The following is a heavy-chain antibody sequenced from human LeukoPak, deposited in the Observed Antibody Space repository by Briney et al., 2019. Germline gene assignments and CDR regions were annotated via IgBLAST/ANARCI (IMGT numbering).Heavy chain of an antibody. CDR1: GFTVSSIY. D-gene: IGHD2-15*01. V-gene: IGHV3-66*01. CDR3: ARGGSWRVVDY. J-gene: IGHJ4*02. Sequence: GGSLRLSCAASGFTVSSIYMSWVRQAPWKGLEWVSVIYSGGSTYYADSVKGRFTISRDNSKNTLYLQMNSLRAEDTAVYYCARGGSWRVVDYWGQGTLVTVSS. CDR2: IYSGGST.